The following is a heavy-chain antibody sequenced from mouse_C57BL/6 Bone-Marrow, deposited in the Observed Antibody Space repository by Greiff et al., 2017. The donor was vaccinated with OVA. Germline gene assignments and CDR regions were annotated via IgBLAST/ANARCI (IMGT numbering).Heavy chain of an antibody. Sequence: QVQLQQSGPELVKPGASVKISCKASGYSFTSYYIHWVKQRPGQGLEWIGWIYPGSGNTKYNEKFKGKATLTADTSSSTAYMQLSSLTSEDSAVYYCARERSNYRFFAYWGQGTLVTVSA. CDR2: IYPGSGNT. CDR1: GYSFTSYY. CDR3: ARERSNYRFFAY. V-gene: IGHV1-66*01. J-gene: IGHJ3*01. D-gene: IGHD2-5*01.